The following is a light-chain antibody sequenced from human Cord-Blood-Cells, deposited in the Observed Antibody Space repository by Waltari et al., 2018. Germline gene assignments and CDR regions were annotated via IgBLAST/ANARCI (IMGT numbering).Light chain of an antibody. CDR1: SSNIGAGYD. V-gene: IGLV1-40*01. CDR2: GDS. CDR3: QSYDSSLSGVV. Sequence: QSVLTQPPSVSGAPGQRVTISCTGSSSNIGAGYDVHWYQQLPGTAPKLLIYGDSKRPSGGPDRVSGSKSGTSASLAITGRQAEDEADYYCQSYDSSLSGVVFGGGTKLTVL. J-gene: IGLJ2*01.